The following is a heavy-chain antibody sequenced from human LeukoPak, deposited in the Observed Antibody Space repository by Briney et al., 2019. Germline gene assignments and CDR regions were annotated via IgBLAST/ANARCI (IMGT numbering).Heavy chain of an antibody. J-gene: IGHJ4*02. V-gene: IGHV4-4*07. CDR2: IYTSGST. Sequence: PSETLSLTCTVSGGFISSYYWSWIRQPAGKGLEWIGRIYTSGSTNYNPSLKSRVTMSVDTSKNQFSLKLISVTAADTAVYYCASLSGHSSSFDYWGQGTLVTVSS. CDR3: ASLSGHSSSFDY. D-gene: IGHD6-6*01. CDR1: GGFISSYY.